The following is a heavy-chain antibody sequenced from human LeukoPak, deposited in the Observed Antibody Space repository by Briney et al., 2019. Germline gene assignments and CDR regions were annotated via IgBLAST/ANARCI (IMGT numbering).Heavy chain of an antibody. D-gene: IGHD5-18*01. J-gene: IGHJ4*02. CDR1: GGSFGGYY. Sequence: PSETLSLTCALYGGSFGGYYWSWIRQPPGKGLEWIGEINHSGSTNYNPSLKSRVTISVDTSKNQFSLKLSSVTAADTAVYYCARSSYRGPYYFDYWGQGTLVTVSS. V-gene: IGHV4-34*01. CDR2: INHSGST. CDR3: ARSSYRGPYYFDY.